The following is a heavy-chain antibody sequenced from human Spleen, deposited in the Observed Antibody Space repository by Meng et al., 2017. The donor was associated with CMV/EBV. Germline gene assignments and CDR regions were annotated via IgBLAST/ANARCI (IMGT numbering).Heavy chain of an antibody. CDR2: INPSGGST. J-gene: IGHJ3*02. CDR1: GYTFTSYY. Sequence: ASVKVSCKASGYTFTSYYMHWVRQAPGQGLEWMGIINPSGGSTSYAQKFQGRVTITADKSTSTAYMELSSLRSEDTAVYYCARDSAGLKDIVVYNYRAFDIWGQGTMVTVSS. V-gene: IGHV1-46*01. D-gene: IGHD2-15*01. CDR3: ARDSAGLKDIVVYNYRAFDI.